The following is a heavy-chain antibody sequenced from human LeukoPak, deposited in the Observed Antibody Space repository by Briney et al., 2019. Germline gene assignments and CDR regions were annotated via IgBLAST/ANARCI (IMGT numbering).Heavy chain of an antibody. J-gene: IGHJ4*02. CDR1: GGSISSYY. V-gene: IGHV4-59*08. Sequence: PSETLSLTCTVSGGSISSYYWSWIRQPPGKGLEWIGYIYYSGSTNYNPSLKSRVTISVDTSKNQFSLKLSSVTAADTAVYYCARHFNRVPYFDYWGQGTLVTVSS. D-gene: IGHD1-14*01. CDR3: ARHFNRVPYFDY. CDR2: IYYSGST.